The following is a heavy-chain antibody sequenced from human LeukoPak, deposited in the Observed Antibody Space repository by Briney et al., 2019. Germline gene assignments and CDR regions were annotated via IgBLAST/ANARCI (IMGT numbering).Heavy chain of an antibody. Sequence: GSSVTVSFKASGGTFSSDAITWVRQAPGQGLEWMGRIIPVLGIPNYAQKFQGRVTITADKASSTAYMELSSLRSEDTAVYFCARVPGRAVAGHPYWYLDLWGRGTLVTVSS. CDR3: ARVPGRAVAGHPYWYLDL. D-gene: IGHD6-19*01. J-gene: IGHJ2*01. CDR2: IIPVLGIP. CDR1: GGTFSSDA. V-gene: IGHV1-69*04.